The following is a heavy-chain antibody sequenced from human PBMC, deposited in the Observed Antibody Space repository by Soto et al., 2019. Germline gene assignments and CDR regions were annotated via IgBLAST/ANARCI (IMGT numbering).Heavy chain of an antibody. Sequence: GASVKVSCKASGGTFSSYAISWVRQAPGQGLEWMGGIIPIFGTANYAQKFQGRVTITADESTSTAYMELSSLRSEDTAVYYCASVKYHYDSRGQSAAFDIWGQGTMVTVSS. J-gene: IGHJ3*02. V-gene: IGHV1-69*13. CDR2: IIPIFGTA. CDR1: GGTFSSYA. D-gene: IGHD3-22*01. CDR3: ASVKYHYDSRGQSAAFDI.